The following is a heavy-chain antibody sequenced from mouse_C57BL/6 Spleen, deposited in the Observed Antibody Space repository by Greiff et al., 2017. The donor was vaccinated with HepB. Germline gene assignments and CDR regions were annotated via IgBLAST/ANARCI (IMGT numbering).Heavy chain of an antibody. Sequence: VHVKQSGAELVRPGASVKLSCTASGFNIKDDYMHWVKQRPEQGLEWIGWIDPENGDTEYASKFQGKATITADTSSNTAYLQLSSLTSEDTAVYYCTTRGRYAMDYWGQGTSVTVSS. CDR3: TTRGRYAMDY. CDR1: GFNIKDDY. CDR2: IDPENGDT. V-gene: IGHV14-4*01. J-gene: IGHJ4*01.